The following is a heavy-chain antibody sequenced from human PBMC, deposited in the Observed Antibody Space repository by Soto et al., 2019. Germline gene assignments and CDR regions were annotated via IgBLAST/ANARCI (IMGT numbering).Heavy chain of an antibody. D-gene: IGHD4-4*01. V-gene: IGHV4-59*01. Sequence: SETLSLTCTVSGGSIGSYYWSWIRQSPEKGLEWIAFIHHSGSTNYKPSLKSRVSISLDTSNNQFSLNLISVTAADTAVYYCARADDYKSSWFDPWGQGTLVTSPQ. J-gene: IGHJ5*02. CDR1: GGSIGSYY. CDR3: ARADDYKSSWFDP. CDR2: IHHSGST.